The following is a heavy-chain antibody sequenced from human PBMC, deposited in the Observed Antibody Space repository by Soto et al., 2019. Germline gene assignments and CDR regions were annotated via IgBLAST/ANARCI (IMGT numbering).Heavy chain of an antibody. CDR3: ARGTAYNWGASDY. CDR2: INPYNANT. CDR1: GYTFSTYA. V-gene: IGHV1-18*01. J-gene: IGHJ4*02. Sequence: QVQLVQSGTAVKKPGASVKVSCNATGYTFSTYAINWVRQAPGQGLEWMGWINPYNANTHYAQKLQGRVTMTTDTSTGTAYMELRSMRADDTALYYCARGTAYNWGASDYWGQGTKVTVSS. D-gene: IGHD1-1*01.